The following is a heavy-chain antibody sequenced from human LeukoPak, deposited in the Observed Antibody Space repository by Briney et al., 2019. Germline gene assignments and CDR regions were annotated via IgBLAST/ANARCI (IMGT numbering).Heavy chain of an antibody. Sequence: SETLSLTCAVYGGSFSGYYWSWIRQPPGKGLEWIGEINHCGSTNYNPSPKTRVTISVDTSKNQFSLKLSSVTAADTAVYYCARAPKVLRGVSNYYYYGMDVWGQGTTVTVSS. V-gene: IGHV4-34*01. CDR3: ARAPKVLRGVSNYYYYGMDV. CDR1: GGSFSGYY. CDR2: INHCGST. J-gene: IGHJ6*02. D-gene: IGHD3-10*01.